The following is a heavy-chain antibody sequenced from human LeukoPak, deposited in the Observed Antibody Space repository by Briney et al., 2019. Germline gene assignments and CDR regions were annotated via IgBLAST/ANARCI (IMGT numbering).Heavy chain of an antibody. CDR2: INPNSGGT. D-gene: IGHD2-2*01. J-gene: IGHJ5*02. CDR3: ARARGCSSTSCYITGGNWFDP. CDR1: GYTFTGYY. V-gene: IGHV1-2*04. Sequence: PGASVKVSCKASGYTFTGYYMHWVRQAPGQGLEWMGWINPNSGGTNYAQKFQGWVTMTRDTSISTAYMELSRLRSDDTAVYYCARARGCSSTSCYITGGNWFDPWGQGTLVTVSS.